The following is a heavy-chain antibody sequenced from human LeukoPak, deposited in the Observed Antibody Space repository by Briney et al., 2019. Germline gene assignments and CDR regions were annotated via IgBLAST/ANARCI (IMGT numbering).Heavy chain of an antibody. CDR2: IKQDGSEK. D-gene: IGHD2-15*01. CDR1: GFTFSSYW. J-gene: IGHJ4*02. V-gene: IGHV3-7*01. CDR3: ARATRSGDGSFSGY. Sequence: GGSLRLSYAASGFTFSSYWMSWVRQAPGKGLEWVANIKQDGSEKYYVDSVKGRFTISRDNAKNSLYLQMNSLRAEDTAVYYCARATRSGDGSFSGYWGQGTLVTVSS.